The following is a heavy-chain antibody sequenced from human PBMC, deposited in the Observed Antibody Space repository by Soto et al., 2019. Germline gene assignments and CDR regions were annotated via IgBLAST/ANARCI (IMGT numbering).Heavy chain of an antibody. CDR2: IYYSGST. CDR1: GGSISSGDYY. J-gene: IGHJ4*02. Sequence: SETLSLTCTVSGGSISSGDYYWSWIRQPPGKGLEWIGYIYYSGSTYYNPSLKSRVTISVDTSKNQFSLKLSSVTAADTAVYYCARDGREMQGSGSYHYWGQGTLVTVSS. CDR3: ARDGREMQGSGSYHY. V-gene: IGHV4-30-4*01. D-gene: IGHD3-10*01.